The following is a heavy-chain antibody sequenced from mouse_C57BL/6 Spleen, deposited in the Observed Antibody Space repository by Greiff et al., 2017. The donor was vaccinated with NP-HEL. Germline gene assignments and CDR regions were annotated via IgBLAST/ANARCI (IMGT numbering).Heavy chain of an antibody. CDR1: GFNIKDYY. V-gene: IGHV14-2*01. J-gene: IGHJ1*03. Sequence: EVQLVESGAELVKPGASVKLSCTASGFNIKDYYMHWVKQRTEQGLEWIGRIDPEDGETKYAPKFQGKATITADTSSNTAYLQLSSLTSEDTAVYYCARPISGGSSYWYFDVWGTGTTVTVSS. D-gene: IGHD1-1*01. CDR3: ARPISGGSSYWYFDV. CDR2: IDPEDGET.